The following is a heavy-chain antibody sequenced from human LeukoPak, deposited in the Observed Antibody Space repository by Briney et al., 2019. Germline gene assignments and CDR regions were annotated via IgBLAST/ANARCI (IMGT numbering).Heavy chain of an antibody. CDR1: GFTFNNYA. Sequence: GGSLRLSCAASGFTFNNYAMNWVRQAPGKGLEWVSSISGGGETTYYADSAKGRFTISRDNSQNTLYLQMNSLRAEDTAVYYCARDPSIAAAGFLDYWGQGTLVTVSS. CDR3: ARDPSIAAAGFLDY. J-gene: IGHJ4*02. CDR2: ISGGGETT. D-gene: IGHD6-13*01. V-gene: IGHV3-23*01.